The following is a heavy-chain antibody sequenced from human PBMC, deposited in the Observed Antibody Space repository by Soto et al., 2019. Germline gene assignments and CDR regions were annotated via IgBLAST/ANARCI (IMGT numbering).Heavy chain of an antibody. D-gene: IGHD3-16*01. J-gene: IGHJ4*02. Sequence: QVQLVESGGGVVQPGRSLRLSCAASGFTFSGFGMHWVRQAPGKGLEWVAIIWYDGSDKYYADSVKGRFTISRDNSKNTLYLQMNSLRAEDTAVYHCAFGNLLYYFDFWGQGTPVTVSS. CDR3: AFGNLLYYFDF. V-gene: IGHV3-33*01. CDR1: GFTFSGFG. CDR2: IWYDGSDK.